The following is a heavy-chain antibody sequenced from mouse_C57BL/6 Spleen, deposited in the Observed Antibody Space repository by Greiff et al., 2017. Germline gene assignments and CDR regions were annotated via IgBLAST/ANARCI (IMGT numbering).Heavy chain of an antibody. J-gene: IGHJ4*01. CDR1: GYTFTTYP. Sequence: VQLQQSGAELVKPGASVKMSCKASGYTFTTYPIEWMKQNHGKSLEWIGNFHPYNDDTKYNEKFKGKGTLTVENSSSTVYLELSRLTSDDSAVXYCARGPLYYGSSSYAMDYWGQGTSVTVSS. CDR2: FHPYNDDT. D-gene: IGHD1-1*01. V-gene: IGHV1-47*01. CDR3: ARGPLYYGSSSYAMDY.